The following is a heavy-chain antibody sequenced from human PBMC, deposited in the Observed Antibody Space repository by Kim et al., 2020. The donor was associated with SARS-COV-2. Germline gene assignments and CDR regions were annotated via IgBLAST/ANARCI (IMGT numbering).Heavy chain of an antibody. CDR1: GYTFTSYA. Sequence: ASVKVSCKASGYTFTSYAMHWVRQAPGQRLEWMGWINAGNGNTKYSQKFQGRVTITRDTSASTAYMELSSLRSEDTAVYYCVRETVTTSNFDYWGQGTLVTVSS. V-gene: IGHV1-3*01. CDR2: INAGNGNT. J-gene: IGHJ4*02. D-gene: IGHD4-17*01. CDR3: VRETVTTSNFDY.